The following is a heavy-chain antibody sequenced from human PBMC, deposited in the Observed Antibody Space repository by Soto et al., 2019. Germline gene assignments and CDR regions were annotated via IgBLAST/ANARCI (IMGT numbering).Heavy chain of an antibody. CDR1: VFTFSYYD. V-gene: IGHV3-13*05. CDR2: IGTAADP. CDR3: ARGYNTLGDSFYGMQF. J-gene: IGHJ6*01. Sequence: VGSVRLSCAASVFTFSYYDMHWVRHSPGKGLEWVSAIGTAADPYYADSLKGRFTISRENAKNSLYLQMHSLGAGDTAVYYCARGYNTLGDSFYGMQFWGRGTTVNVSS. D-gene: IGHD1-1*01.